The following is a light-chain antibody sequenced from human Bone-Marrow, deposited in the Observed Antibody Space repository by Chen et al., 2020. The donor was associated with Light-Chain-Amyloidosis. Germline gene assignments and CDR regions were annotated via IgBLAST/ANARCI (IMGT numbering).Light chain of an antibody. J-gene: IGLJ2*01. CDR2: EVS. V-gene: IGLV2-14*01. Sequence: SALTQPAAESGSTGQSITISSIGSRNDVGSNNYVSWYQQNPGKAPKLKIYEVSNRPSGVPDRFSGYKSGNTASLTISGLQAEDEADYYCSSYTSISTVVFGGGTKLTVL. CDR1: RNDVGSNNY. CDR3: SSYTSISTVV.